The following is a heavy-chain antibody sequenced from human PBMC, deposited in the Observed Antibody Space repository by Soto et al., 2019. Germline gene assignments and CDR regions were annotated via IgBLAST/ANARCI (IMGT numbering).Heavy chain of an antibody. CDR1: GFSFSDSA. V-gene: IGHV3-73*02. Sequence: EVHLVESGGGLVQPGGSLKLSCAASGFSFSDSAMHWVRQASGKGLEWVGRIRSTAINYETAYAASVQGRFTISRDDSKNTAYLQMNSLRTEDTAVYYCLIASWNYYYYGMDIWGQGTTVTVSS. D-gene: IGHD1-1*01. CDR3: LIASWNYYYYGMDI. J-gene: IGHJ6*02. CDR2: IRSTAINYET.